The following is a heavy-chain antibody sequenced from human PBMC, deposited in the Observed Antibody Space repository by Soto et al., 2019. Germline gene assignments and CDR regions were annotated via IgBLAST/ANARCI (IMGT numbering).Heavy chain of an antibody. Sequence: ASVKVSCKVSGYSFTNNDVSWVRQATGQGLEWMGWMNPGSGDTGHAQKFQGRVTMTRDISIATAYMELSSLRSDDTAIYYCARMATFGSLNWFDPWGQGTLVTVSS. CDR1: GYSFTNND. J-gene: IGHJ5*02. V-gene: IGHV1-8*01. CDR2: MNPGSGDT. D-gene: IGHD3-16*01. CDR3: ARMATFGSLNWFDP.